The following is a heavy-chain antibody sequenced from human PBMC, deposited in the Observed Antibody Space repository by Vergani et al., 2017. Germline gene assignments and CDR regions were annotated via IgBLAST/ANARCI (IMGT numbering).Heavy chain of an antibody. CDR3: AREGPVGATNYYYYGMDV. Sequence: QVQLVESGGGVVQPGRSLRLSCAASGFTFSSYAMHWVRQAPGKGLEWVAVISYDGSNKYYADSVKGRFTISRDNSKNTLYLQMNSLRAEDTAVYYCAREGPVGATNYYYYGMDVWGQGTTVTVSS. J-gene: IGHJ6*02. D-gene: IGHD1-26*01. CDR1: GFTFSSYA. V-gene: IGHV3-30*01. CDR2: ISYDGSNK.